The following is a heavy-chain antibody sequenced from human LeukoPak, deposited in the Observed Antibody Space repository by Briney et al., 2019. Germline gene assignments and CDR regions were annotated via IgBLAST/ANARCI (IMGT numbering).Heavy chain of an antibody. CDR2: ISAYNGNT. V-gene: IGHV1-18*01. CDR3: ATRAPLRVGRYDTYQALDY. CDR1: GYTFTSYG. D-gene: IGHD1-26*01. Sequence: ASVKVSCKASGYTFTSYGISWVRQAPGQGLEWMGWISAYNGNTNYAQKLQGRVTITTDESTSTAYMELSSLRSEDTAVYYCATRAPLRVGRYDTYQALDYWGQGTLVTVSS. J-gene: IGHJ4*02.